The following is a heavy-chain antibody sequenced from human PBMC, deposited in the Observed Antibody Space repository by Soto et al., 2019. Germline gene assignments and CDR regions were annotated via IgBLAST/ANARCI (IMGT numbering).Heavy chain of an antibody. Sequence: LRLSCAASGFTFSSYGMHWVRQAPGKGLEWVAVIWYDGSNKYYADSVKGRFTISRDNSKNTLYLQMNSLRAEDTAVYYCAREDIVATIHFDYWGQGTLVTVPS. CDR2: IWYDGSNK. J-gene: IGHJ4*02. D-gene: IGHD5-12*01. CDR3: AREDIVATIHFDY. CDR1: GFTFSSYG. V-gene: IGHV3-33*01.